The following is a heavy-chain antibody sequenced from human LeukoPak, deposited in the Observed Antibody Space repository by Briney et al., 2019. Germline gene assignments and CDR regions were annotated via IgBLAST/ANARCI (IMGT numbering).Heavy chain of an antibody. J-gene: IGHJ5*02. CDR3: AREKWGDTRSNWFDP. V-gene: IGHV4-31*03. CDR1: GGSISSGGYY. CDR2: IYYSGST. Sequence: SETLSLTCTVSGGSISSGGYYWSWIRQHPGKGLEWIGYIYYSGSTYYNPSLKSRVTISVDTSKNQFSLKLSSVTAADTAVYYCAREKWGDTRSNWFDPWGQGTLVTVSS. D-gene: IGHD2-21*02.